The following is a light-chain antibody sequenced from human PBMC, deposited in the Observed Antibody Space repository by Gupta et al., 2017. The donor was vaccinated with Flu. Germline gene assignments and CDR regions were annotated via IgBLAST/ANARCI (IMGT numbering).Light chain of an antibody. CDR3: QQYDIWPLT. CDR1: QRVSSN. CDR2: GAS. V-gene: IGKV3-15*01. J-gene: IGKJ4*01. Sequence: IVMTQSPATLSVSPGERATLSCRASQRVSSNLAWYQQKPGQAPRLIIYGASTRATGIPARFSGSGSGTEFTLTISSLQSEDFAVYYCQQYDIWPLTFGGGTKVEIK.